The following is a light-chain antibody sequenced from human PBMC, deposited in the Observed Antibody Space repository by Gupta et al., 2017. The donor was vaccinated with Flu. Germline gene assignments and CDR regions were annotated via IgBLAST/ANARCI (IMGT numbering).Light chain of an antibody. J-gene: IGKJ1*01. CDR2: DAS. CDR3: QQLRNWPQT. V-gene: IGKV3-11*01. CDR1: NSIKWY. Sequence: PAAMASIQGETATISCRASNSIKWYLGWYQQKPGQAPRLIIYDASNRASGIPARFSGSGSGTDFTLTSSGLEPEDFAVYYWQQLRNWPQTFGQGTKVEIK.